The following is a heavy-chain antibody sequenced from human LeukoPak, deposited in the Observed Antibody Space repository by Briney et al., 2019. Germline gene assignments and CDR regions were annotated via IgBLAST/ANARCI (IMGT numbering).Heavy chain of an antibody. J-gene: IGHJ4*02. CDR1: GFTFSSYW. V-gene: IGHV3-7*01. CDR2: IKQDGSEK. Sequence: GGSLRLSCAASGFTFSSYWMSWVRQAPGKGLEWVASIKQDGSEKYYVDSVKGRFTISRDNAKNSLYLQMNSLRAEDTAVYYCARDYYGSGSYPYYFDYWGQGTLVTVSS. D-gene: IGHD3-10*01. CDR3: ARDYYGSGSYPYYFDY.